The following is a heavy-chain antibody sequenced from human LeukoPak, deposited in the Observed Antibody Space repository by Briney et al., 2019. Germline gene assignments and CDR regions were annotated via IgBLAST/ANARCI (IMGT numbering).Heavy chain of an antibody. J-gene: IGHJ4*02. V-gene: IGHV4-38-2*02. Sequence: SETLSLTCTVSGYSISSNYYLAWARQPPGEGMEWIGTIYHPVDTSYNPSLKSRITMYVDTSKNQYSLNLSSVTAADTAIYFCASHYSAYDPLDSWGQGTLVIVSS. CDR3: ASHYSAYDPLDS. D-gene: IGHD5-12*01. CDR2: IYHPVDT. CDR1: GYSISSNYY.